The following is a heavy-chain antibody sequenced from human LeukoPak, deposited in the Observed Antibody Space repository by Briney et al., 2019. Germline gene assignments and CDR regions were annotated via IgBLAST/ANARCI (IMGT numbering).Heavy chain of an antibody. V-gene: IGHV3-23*01. D-gene: IGHD3-10*01. CDR3: AKDGVRYGSGLDAFDI. CDR1: AFTFSSYA. Sequence: GGSMRLSCAAYAFTFSSYAMSWVRQAPGKGLEWVSAIRGSGGSTYYADAVKGRFTISRDNSKNTLYLQMNSLRAEDTAVYYCAKDGVRYGSGLDAFDIWGQGTMVTVSS. J-gene: IGHJ3*02. CDR2: IRGSGGST.